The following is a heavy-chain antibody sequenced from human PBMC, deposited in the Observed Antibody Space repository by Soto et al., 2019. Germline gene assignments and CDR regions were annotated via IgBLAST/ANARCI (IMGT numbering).Heavy chain of an antibody. J-gene: IGHJ6*02. D-gene: IGHD2-2*01. CDR2: ISYDGSNK. Sequence: GGSLRLSCAASGFTFSSYAMHWVRQAPGKGLGWVAVISYDGSNKYYADSVKGRFTISRDNSKNTLYLQMNSLRAEDTAVYYCARDSAARYYYYYYGMDVWGQGTTVTVSS. V-gene: IGHV3-30-3*01. CDR1: GFTFSSYA. CDR3: ARDSAARYYYYYYGMDV.